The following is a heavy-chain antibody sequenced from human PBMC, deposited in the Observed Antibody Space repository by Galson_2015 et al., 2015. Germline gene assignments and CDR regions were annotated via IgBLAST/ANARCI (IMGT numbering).Heavy chain of an antibody. D-gene: IGHD2-2*01. CDR3: ARTYCSSTSCYDQYHYYAMDV. CDR2: IWYDGSNK. J-gene: IGHJ6*02. CDR1: GFTFSTYG. Sequence: SLRLSCAASGFTFSTYGMHWVRLAPGKGLEWGAVIWYDGSNKYYADSVKGRFTISRDNSKNTLYMQMNSLRAEDTAVYYCARTYCSSTSCYDQYHYYAMDVWGQGTTVTVSS. V-gene: IGHV3-33*01.